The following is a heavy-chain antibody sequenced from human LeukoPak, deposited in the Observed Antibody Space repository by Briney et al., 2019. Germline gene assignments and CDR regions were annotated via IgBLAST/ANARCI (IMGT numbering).Heavy chain of an antibody. CDR1: GFTFSSYA. V-gene: IGHV3-30-3*01. D-gene: IGHD2-15*01. J-gene: IGHJ5*02. Sequence: PGGSLRLSCAASGFTFSSYAMHWVRQAPGKGLEWVAVISYDGSNKYYADSVKGRFTISRDNSKNTLYLQVNSLRAEDTAVYYCARGTGRDIPGGDWFDPWGQGTLVTVSS. CDR3: ARGTGRDIPGGDWFDP. CDR2: ISYDGSNK.